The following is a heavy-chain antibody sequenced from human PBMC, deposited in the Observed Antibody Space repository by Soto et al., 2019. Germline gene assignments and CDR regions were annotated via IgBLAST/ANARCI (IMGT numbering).Heavy chain of an antibody. J-gene: IGHJ6*02. Sequence: PGESLKISCKGSGYSFTSYWISWVRQMPGKGLEWMGRIDPSDSYTNYSPSFQGHVTISADKSISTAYLQWSSLKASDTAMYYCSILCGGNLEYYYYGMYVWGQGTTVT. CDR2: IDPSDSYT. D-gene: IGHD2-21*02. CDR3: SILCGGNLEYYYYGMYV. V-gene: IGHV5-10-1*01. CDR1: GYSFTSYW.